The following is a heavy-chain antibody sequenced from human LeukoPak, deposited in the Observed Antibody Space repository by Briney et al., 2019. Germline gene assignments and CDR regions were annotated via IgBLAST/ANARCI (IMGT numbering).Heavy chain of an antibody. CDR1: GGSISSYY. V-gene: IGHV4-59*01. Sequence: SETLSLTCTVSGGSISSYYWSWIRQPPGKGLEWIGYIYYSGSTNYNPSLKSRVTISVDTSKNQFPLKLSSVTAADTAVYYCARDWVQEARYCSSTSCYYYYYGMDVWGQGTTVTVSS. CDR2: IYYSGST. D-gene: IGHD2-2*01. CDR3: ARDWVQEARYCSSTSCYYYYYGMDV. J-gene: IGHJ6*02.